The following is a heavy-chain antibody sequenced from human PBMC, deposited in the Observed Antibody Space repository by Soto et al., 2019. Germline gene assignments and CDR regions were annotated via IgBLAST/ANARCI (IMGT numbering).Heavy chain of an antibody. D-gene: IGHD5-18*01. CDR1: GGSISSSSYY. V-gene: IGHV4-39*01. CDR3: ASLSFSYGRRTFDY. Sequence: ASETLSLTCTVSGGSISSSSYYWGWIRQPPGKGLEWIGSIYYSGSTYYNPSLKSRVTISVDTSKNQFSLKLSSVTAADTAVYYCASLSFSYGRRTFDYWGQGTLVTVSS. J-gene: IGHJ4*02. CDR2: IYYSGST.